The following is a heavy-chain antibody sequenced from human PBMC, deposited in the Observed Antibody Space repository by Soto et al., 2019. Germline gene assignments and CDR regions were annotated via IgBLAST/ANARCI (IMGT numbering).Heavy chain of an antibody. D-gene: IGHD3-3*01. CDR2: IIPIFGTA. V-gene: IGHV1-69*06. Sequence: QVQLVQSGAEVKKPGSSVKVSCKASGGTFSSYAISWVRQAPGQGLEWMGGIIPIFGTANYAQKFQGRVTITADKSTSTAYMELRSLRSKDTAVYYCAREPYYDFWSPSVNELFGMDVWGQGTTVTVSS. CDR1: GGTFSSYA. J-gene: IGHJ6*02. CDR3: AREPYYDFWSPSVNELFGMDV.